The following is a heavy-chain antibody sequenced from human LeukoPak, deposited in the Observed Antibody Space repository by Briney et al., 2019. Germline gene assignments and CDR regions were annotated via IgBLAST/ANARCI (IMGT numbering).Heavy chain of an antibody. Sequence: ASVKVSCKASGYTFTSYYMHWVRQAPGQGLEWMGIINPSGGSTSYAQKFQGRVTMTRDMSTSTVYMELSSLRSEDTAVYYCAREGTPNTAMNIHMDVWGKGITVTVSS. J-gene: IGHJ6*03. CDR2: INPSGGST. CDR3: AREGTPNTAMNIHMDV. CDR1: GYTFTSYY. D-gene: IGHD5-18*01. V-gene: IGHV1-46*01.